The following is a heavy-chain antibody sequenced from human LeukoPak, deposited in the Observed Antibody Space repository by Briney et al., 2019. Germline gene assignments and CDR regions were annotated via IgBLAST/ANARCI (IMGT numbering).Heavy chain of an antibody. CDR2: IYSGGST. D-gene: IGHD1/OR15-1a*01. Sequence: GGSLRLSCAASGLTVSNNYMSWVRQAPGKGLEWVSVIYSGGSTYYADSVKGRFTISRDNSKNILYLQMNSLRAEDTAVYYCARYWSNWSADYWGQGTLVTVSS. V-gene: IGHV3-53*01. J-gene: IGHJ4*02. CDR1: GLTVSNNY. CDR3: ARYWSNWSADY.